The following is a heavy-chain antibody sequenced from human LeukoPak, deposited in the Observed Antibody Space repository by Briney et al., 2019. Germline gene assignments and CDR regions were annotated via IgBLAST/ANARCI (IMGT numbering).Heavy chain of an antibody. V-gene: IGHV4-59*08. Sequence: SETLSLTCTVSGGSISSYYWSWIRQSPGKGLEWIGYIYYGGSTNYNPSLKSRVTISVDTSKNQFSLKLSSVTAADTAVYHCARGFSSSWYFNWFDPWGQGTLVTVSS. CDR3: ARGFSSSWYFNWFDP. CDR1: GGSISSYY. J-gene: IGHJ5*02. CDR2: IYYGGST. D-gene: IGHD6-13*01.